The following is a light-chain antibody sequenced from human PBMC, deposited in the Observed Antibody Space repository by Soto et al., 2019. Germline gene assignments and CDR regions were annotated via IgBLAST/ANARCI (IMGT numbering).Light chain of an antibody. J-gene: IGKJ4*01. CDR1: QSLSSTY. CDR2: GAS. Sequence: EIVLTQSPGTLSLSPGERATLSCRASQSLSSTYLAWYQQKVGQSPRLLIYGASSRATGIPDRFSGSGSGTDFTLTISRLEPEDFAVYYCQQYGTSPPLTFGGGTKVEIK. V-gene: IGKV3-20*01. CDR3: QQYGTSPPLT.